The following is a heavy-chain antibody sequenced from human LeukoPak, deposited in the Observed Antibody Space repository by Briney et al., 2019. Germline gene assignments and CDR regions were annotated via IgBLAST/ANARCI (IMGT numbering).Heavy chain of an antibody. V-gene: IGHV1-8*01. CDR1: GYTFTSYD. J-gene: IGHJ4*02. D-gene: IGHD5-24*01. CDR2: MNPNSGNT. CDR3: ARGTGLWLQFQN. Sequence: ASVKVSCKASGYTFTSYDINWVRQATGQGVEWMGWMNPNSGNTGYAQKFQGRVTMTRNTSISTAYMELSSLRSEDTAVYYCARGTGLWLQFQNWGQGTLATVSS.